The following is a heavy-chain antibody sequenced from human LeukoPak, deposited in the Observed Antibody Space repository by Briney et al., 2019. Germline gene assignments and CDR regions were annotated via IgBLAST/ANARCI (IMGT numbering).Heavy chain of an antibody. CDR2: IYYSGST. Sequence: PSETLSLTCTVSGGSISSYYWSWIRQPPGKGLEWIGYIYYSGSTNYRPSLKSRVTISVDTSKNQFSLKLSSVTAADTAVYYCARALGDPNNFVGYCSGGSCYSGPDWFDPWGQGTLVTVSS. V-gene: IGHV4-59*08. D-gene: IGHD2-15*01. J-gene: IGHJ5*02. CDR1: GGSISSYY. CDR3: ARALGDPNNFVGYCSGGSCYSGPDWFDP.